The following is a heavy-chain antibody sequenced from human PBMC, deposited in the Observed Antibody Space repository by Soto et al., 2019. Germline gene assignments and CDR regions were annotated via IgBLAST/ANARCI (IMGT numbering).Heavy chain of an antibody. CDR1: GGSIVNVGYY. J-gene: IGHJ4*02. CDR2: IYYSGST. Sequence: SEPHCLPCSVAGGSIVNVGYYCSCIRQPPGKGLEWIGYIYYSGSTYYNPSLKSRVTISVDTSKNQFSLKLSSVTAADTAVYYCARVTMVRGAPGYFDYWGQGTLVTVSS. D-gene: IGHD3-10*01. V-gene: IGHV4-30-4*01. CDR3: ARVTMVRGAPGYFDY.